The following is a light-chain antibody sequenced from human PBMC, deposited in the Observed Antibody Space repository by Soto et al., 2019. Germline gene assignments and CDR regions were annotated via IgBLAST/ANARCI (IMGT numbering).Light chain of an antibody. V-gene: IGLV1-47*02. CDR2: SNN. J-gene: IGLJ3*02. CDR1: RSNIGSNY. CDR3: AAWDDRLSGLV. Sequence: QSVLTQPPSASGTPGQRVTISCSGSRSNIGSNYVYWYQQLPGTAPKLLVYSNNHRPSGVPDRFSGSKSGTSASLAISGLRSEDEADYYWAAWDDRLSGLVFGGGTKLTVL.